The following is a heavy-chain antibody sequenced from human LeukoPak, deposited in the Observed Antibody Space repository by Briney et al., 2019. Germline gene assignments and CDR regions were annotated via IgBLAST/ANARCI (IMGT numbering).Heavy chain of an antibody. CDR2: ISAYNGNT. J-gene: IGHJ3*02. Sequence: ASVKVSCKASGYTFTSYGISWVRQAPGQGLEWMGWISAYNGNTNYAQKLQGRVTMTTDTSTSTAYMELRSLRSDGTAVYYCARGPQGTNTYYDFWSAYSLPPDDAFDIWGQGTMVTVSS. CDR1: GYTFTSYG. D-gene: IGHD3-3*01. CDR3: ARGPQGTNTYYDFWSAYSLPPDDAFDI. V-gene: IGHV1-18*01.